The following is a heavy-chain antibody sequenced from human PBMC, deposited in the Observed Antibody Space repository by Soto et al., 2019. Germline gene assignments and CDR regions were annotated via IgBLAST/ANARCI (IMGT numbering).Heavy chain of an antibody. CDR2: ISSGSSDT. CDR1: GFNFSRFS. Sequence: GGSLRLSCEASGFNFSRFSMNWVRQVPGKGLEWVASISSGSSDTWYADSVKGRFIISRDNAQNSLFLQMNTLRPEDTAMYYCARVAYWGQGTLVTVSS. V-gene: IGHV3-21*01. J-gene: IGHJ4*02. CDR3: ARVAY.